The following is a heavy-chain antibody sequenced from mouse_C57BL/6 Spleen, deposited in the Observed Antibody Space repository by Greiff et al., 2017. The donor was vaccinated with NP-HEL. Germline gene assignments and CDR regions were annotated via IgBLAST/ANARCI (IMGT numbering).Heavy chain of an antibody. CDR1: GFTFSSYA. J-gene: IGHJ4*01. D-gene: IGHD1-1*01. Sequence: EVKVVESGEGLVKPGGSLKLSCAASGFTFSSYAMSWVRQTPEKRLEWVAYISSGGDYIYYADNVKGRFTLTRDNARNTLYLQMSSLKSEDTAMYYCTRLSYYYGSSSYAMDYWGQGTSVTVSS. CDR2: ISSGGDYI. V-gene: IGHV5-9-1*02. CDR3: TRLSYYYGSSSYAMDY.